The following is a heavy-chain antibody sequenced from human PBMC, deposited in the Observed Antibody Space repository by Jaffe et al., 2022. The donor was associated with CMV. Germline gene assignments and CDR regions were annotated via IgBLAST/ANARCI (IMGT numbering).Heavy chain of an antibody. CDR2: IYYSGST. J-gene: IGHJ6*02. D-gene: IGHD3-10*01. CDR1: GGSISSYY. V-gene: IGHV4-59*01. Sequence: QVQLQESGPGLVKPSETLSLTCTVSGGSISSYYWSWIRQPPGKGLEWIGYIYYSGSTNYNPSLKSRVTISVDTSKNQFSLKLSSVTAADTAVYYCARDPSYYGSGRGYYYYYGMDVWGQGTTVTVSS. CDR3: ARDPSYYGSGRGYYYYYGMDV.